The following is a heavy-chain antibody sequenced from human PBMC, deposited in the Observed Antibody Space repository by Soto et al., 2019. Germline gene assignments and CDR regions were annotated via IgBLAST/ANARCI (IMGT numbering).Heavy chain of an antibody. J-gene: IGHJ4*02. CDR1: GGSISSGGYY. CDR3: ARETAVTIFGVVII. Sequence: SETLSLTCTVSGGSISSGGYYWSWIRQHPGKGLEWIGYIYYSGSTYYNPSLKSRVTISVDTSKNQFSLKLSSVTAADTAVYYCARETAVTIFGVVIIWGQGTLVTVS. CDR2: IYYSGST. D-gene: IGHD3-3*01. V-gene: IGHV4-31*03.